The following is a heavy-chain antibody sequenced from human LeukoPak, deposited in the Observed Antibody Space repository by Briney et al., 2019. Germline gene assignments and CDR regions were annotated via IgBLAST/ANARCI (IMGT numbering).Heavy chain of an antibody. CDR1: GDSITSYY. V-gene: IGHV4-59*01. CDR2: IYYSGRI. D-gene: IGHD2-2*01. Sequence: PSETLSLTCTVSGDSITSYYWSLIRQPLGKGLEWIAYIYYSGRIKYNPSLNSRATIPLDTSKNQVSLRLSAVTAADTATYYCARSSANWYPNYMDVWGKGATVTVSS. J-gene: IGHJ6*03. CDR3: ARSSANWYPNYMDV.